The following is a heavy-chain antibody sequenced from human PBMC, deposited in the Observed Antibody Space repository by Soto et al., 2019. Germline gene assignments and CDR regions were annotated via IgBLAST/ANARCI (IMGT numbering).Heavy chain of an antibody. CDR2: IIPIFGTA. Sequence: QVQLVQSGAEVKKPGSSVKVSCEAPGGTFSSHAISWVRQAPGQGLEGMGGIIPIFGTAKYAQKFQGRVTIPADESTSTGYMKLSSLRSEDTAVYYCARPQGGSSSLYIYYYYYYGIDVWGQGTTVTVSS. J-gene: IGHJ6*01. D-gene: IGHD2-15*01. CDR1: GGTFSSHA. CDR3: ARPQGGSSSLYIYYYYYYGIDV. V-gene: IGHV1-69*01.